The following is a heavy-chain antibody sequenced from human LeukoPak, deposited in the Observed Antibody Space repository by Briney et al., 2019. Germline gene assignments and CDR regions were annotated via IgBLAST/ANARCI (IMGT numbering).Heavy chain of an antibody. V-gene: IGHV4-4*07. D-gene: IGHD2-15*01. CDR1: GGSISSYY. CDR3: AGVSPHIVVVVAATRGDYFDY. Sequence: SETLSLTCTVSGGSISSYYWSWLRQPAGKGLEWIGRIYTSGSTNYNPSLKSRVTMSVDTSKNQFSLKLSSVTAADTAVYYCAGVSPHIVVVVAATRGDYFDYWGQGTLVTVSS. J-gene: IGHJ4*02. CDR2: IYTSGST.